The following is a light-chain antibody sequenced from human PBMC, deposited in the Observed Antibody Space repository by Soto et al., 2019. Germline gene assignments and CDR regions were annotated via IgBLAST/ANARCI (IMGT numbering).Light chain of an antibody. CDR2: IAS. J-gene: IGKJ1*01. Sequence: DIQMTQSPTSLYASVGDRVTITCRASQNINNFLNWYQQNSEKAPKLLIYIASTLESGVPSRFSGSGSGTDFTLTISSLQPEDFATYYCQQSYSTPRTFGQGTKVDVK. CDR1: QNINNF. CDR3: QQSYSTPRT. V-gene: IGKV1-39*01.